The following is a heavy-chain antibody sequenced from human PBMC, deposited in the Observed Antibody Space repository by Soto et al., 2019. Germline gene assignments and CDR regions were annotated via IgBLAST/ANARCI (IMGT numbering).Heavy chain of an antibody. CDR1: GFPFSSYS. D-gene: IGHD6-19*01. V-gene: IGHV3-23*01. Sequence: GGSLRLSCAASGFPFSSYSMSWVRQAPGKGLEWVSAISGSGGSTYYADSVKGRFTISRDNSKNTLYLQMNSLRAEDTAVYYCAKSRSGSGRYFQHWGQGTLVTVSS. CDR3: AKSRSGSGRYFQH. CDR2: ISGSGGST. J-gene: IGHJ1*01.